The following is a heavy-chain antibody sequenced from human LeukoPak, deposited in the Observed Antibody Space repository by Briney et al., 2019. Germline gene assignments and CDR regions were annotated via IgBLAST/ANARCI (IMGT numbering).Heavy chain of an antibody. V-gene: IGHV3-7*03. CDR3: ASDRRAHGY. CDR1: GFTFSSSW. Sequence: GGSLRLSCEASGFTFSSSWMTWVRQAPGKGLEWVANIKEDGSEKYYVDSVKGRFTISRDNAKNSLYLQMNSLRAEDTAVYYCASDRRAHGYWGQGTLVTVCS. J-gene: IGHJ4*02. CDR2: IKEDGSEK.